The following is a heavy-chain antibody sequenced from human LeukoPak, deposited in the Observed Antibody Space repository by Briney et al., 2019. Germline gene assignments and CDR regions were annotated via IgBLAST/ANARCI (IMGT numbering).Heavy chain of an antibody. J-gene: IGHJ4*02. CDR3: AREGGMIAVAGYYFDY. D-gene: IGHD6-19*01. Sequence: GRSLRLSCAASGFTFSSYAMHWVRQAPGKGLEWVAVISYDGSNKYYADSVKGRFTISRDNSKNTLYLQMNSLRAEDTAVYYCAREGGMIAVAGYYFDYWGQGTLVTVSS. V-gene: IGHV3-30-3*01. CDR1: GFTFSSYA. CDR2: ISYDGSNK.